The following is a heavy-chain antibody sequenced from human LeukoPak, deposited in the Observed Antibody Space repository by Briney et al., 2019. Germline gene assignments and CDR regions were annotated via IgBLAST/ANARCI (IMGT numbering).Heavy chain of an antibody. CDR1: GYTFTSYD. V-gene: IGHV1-8*01. CDR3: ARGIRITMVRGPRRGDYYFDY. CDR2: MNPNSGNT. Sequence: GASVKVSCKASGYTFTSYDINWVRQATGQGLEWMGWMNPNSGNTGYAQKFQGRVTMTRNTSISTAYMELSSLRSEDTAVYYCARGIRITMVRGPRRGDYYFDYWGQGTLVTV. J-gene: IGHJ4*02. D-gene: IGHD3-10*01.